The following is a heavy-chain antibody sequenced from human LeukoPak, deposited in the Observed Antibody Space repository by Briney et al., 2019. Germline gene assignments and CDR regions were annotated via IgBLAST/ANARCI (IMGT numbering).Heavy chain of an antibody. CDR1: GFTFSSYG. CDR3: AKDRSRDLVVGYNWFDP. V-gene: IGHV3-30*02. CDR2: IRYDGSNK. J-gene: IGHJ5*02. Sequence: PGGCLTLSCAASGFTFSSYGMHWVRQAPGKGLEWVAFIRYDGSNKYYTDSVKGRFTISRDNSKNTLYLQMNSLRAEDTAVYYCAKDRSRDLVVGYNWFDPWGQGTLVIVSS. D-gene: IGHD2-15*01.